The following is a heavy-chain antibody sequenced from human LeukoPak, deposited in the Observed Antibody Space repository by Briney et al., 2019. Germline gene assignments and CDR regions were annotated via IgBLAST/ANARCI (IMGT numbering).Heavy chain of an antibody. CDR2: IYSDNT. J-gene: IGHJ5*02. CDR1: GFTVSSNS. D-gene: IGHD6-6*01. Sequence: PGGSLRLSCTVSGFTVSSNSMSWVRQAPGKGLEWVSFIYSDNTHYSDSVKGRFTISRDNSKNTLYLQMNSLRAEDTAVYFCARGSSNVAARNNWFDPWGQGALVTVSS. V-gene: IGHV3-53*01. CDR3: ARGSSNVAARNNWFDP.